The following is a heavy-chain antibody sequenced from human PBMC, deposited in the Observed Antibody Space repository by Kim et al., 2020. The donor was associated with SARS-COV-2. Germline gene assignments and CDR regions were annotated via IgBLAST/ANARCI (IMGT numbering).Heavy chain of an antibody. J-gene: IGHJ6*02. CDR1: GFTFSNAC. V-gene: IGHV3-15*01. CDR3: TTDLFTMVRGLFDYGMDV. Sequence: GGSLRLSCAASGFTFSNACMSWVRQAPGKGLEWVGRIKSKTDGGTTDYAAPVKGRFTISRDDSKNTLYLQMNSLKTEDTAVYYCTTDLFTMVRGLFDYGMDVWGQGTTVTVSS. D-gene: IGHD3-10*01. CDR2: IKSKTDGGTT.